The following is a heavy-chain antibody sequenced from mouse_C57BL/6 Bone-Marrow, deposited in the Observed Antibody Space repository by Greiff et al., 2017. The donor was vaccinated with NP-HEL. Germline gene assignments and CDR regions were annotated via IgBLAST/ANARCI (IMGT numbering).Heavy chain of an antibody. Sequence: VKLMESGPGLVAPSQCLSITCTVSGFSLTSYAISWVRQPPGKGLEWLGVIRTGGGTNYNSALKSRLSISKDNSKSQCFLKMNSLQTDDTARYYGAKPCGRCWYFDVWGTGTTVTVSS. V-gene: IGHV2-9-1*01. CDR1: GFSLTSYA. CDR3: AKPCGRCWYFDV. CDR2: IRTGGGT. J-gene: IGHJ1*03. D-gene: IGHD1-1*01.